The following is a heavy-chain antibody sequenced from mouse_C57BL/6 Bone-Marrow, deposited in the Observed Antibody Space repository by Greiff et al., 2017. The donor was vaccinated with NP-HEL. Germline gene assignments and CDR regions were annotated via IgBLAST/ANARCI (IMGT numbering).Heavy chain of an antibody. Sequence: EVQLVESEGGLVQPGSSMELSCTASGFTFSDYYMAWVRQVPEKGLEWVANINYDGSSTYYLDSLKSRFIISRDNAKNILYLQMSSLKSEDTATYYCAREGGLRRRTYAMDYWGQGTSVTVSS. CDR1: GFTFSDYY. D-gene: IGHD2-4*01. CDR2: INYDGSST. V-gene: IGHV5-16*01. J-gene: IGHJ4*01. CDR3: AREGGLRRRTYAMDY.